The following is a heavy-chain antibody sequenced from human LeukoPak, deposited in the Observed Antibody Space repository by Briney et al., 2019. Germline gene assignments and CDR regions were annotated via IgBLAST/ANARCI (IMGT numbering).Heavy chain of an antibody. J-gene: IGHJ6*04. V-gene: IGHV3-23*01. Sequence: GGSLRLSCATSGFSFSSYAMSWVRQAPGKGLEWVSAMSSSDDGRYYAASVRGRFTISRDTSKNTLYLQMNSLRAEDTAVYYCAKDHSWDSWGYVWGKGTTVTVSS. CDR2: MSSSDDGR. CDR3: AKDHSWDSWGYV. CDR1: GFSFSSYA. D-gene: IGHD7-27*01.